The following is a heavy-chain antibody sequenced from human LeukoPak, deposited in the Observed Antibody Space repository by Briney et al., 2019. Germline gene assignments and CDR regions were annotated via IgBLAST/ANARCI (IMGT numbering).Heavy chain of an antibody. J-gene: IGHJ5*02. CDR2: IYTSGST. D-gene: IGHD3-16*02. V-gene: IGHV4-61*02. Sequence: SETLSLTCTVSGGSISSGSYYWSWIRQPAGKGLEWIGRIYTSGSTNYNPSLKSRVTISVDTSKNQFSLKLSSVTAADTAVYYCARAYRWFDPWGQGTLVTVSS. CDR3: ARAYRWFDP. CDR1: GGSISSGSYY.